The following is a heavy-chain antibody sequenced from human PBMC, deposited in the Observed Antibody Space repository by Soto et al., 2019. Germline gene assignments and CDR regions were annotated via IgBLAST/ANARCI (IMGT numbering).Heavy chain of an antibody. J-gene: IGHJ4*02. Sequence: SETLSLTCTVSGGSISSGGYYWSWIRQHPGKGLEWIGYIYYSGSTYYNPSLKSRVTISVDTSKNQFSLKLSSVTAADTAVYYCARVRRETYYYDSSGYLDYWGQGTLVTVS. CDR3: ARVRRETYYYDSSGYLDY. CDR1: GGSISSGGYY. V-gene: IGHV4-31*03. D-gene: IGHD3-22*01. CDR2: IYYSGST.